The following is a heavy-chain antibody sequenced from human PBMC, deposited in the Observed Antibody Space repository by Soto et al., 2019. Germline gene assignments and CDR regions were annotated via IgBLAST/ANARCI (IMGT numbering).Heavy chain of an antibody. V-gene: IGHV4-38-2*01. D-gene: IGHD3-22*01. CDR1: GYSISSGYY. J-gene: IGHJ4*02. CDR3: AMIPTSNYYDSSGYYRGGY. Sequence: PSETLSLTCAVSGYSISSGYYWGWIRQPPGKGLEWIGSIYHSGSTYYNPSLKSRVTISVDTSKNQFSLKLSSVTAADTAVYYCAMIPTSNYYDSSGYYRGGYWGQGTLVTVSS. CDR2: IYHSGST.